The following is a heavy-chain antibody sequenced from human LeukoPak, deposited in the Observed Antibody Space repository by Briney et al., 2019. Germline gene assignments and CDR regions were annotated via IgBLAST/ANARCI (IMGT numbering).Heavy chain of an antibody. D-gene: IGHD4-23*01. CDR3: ARDMGAPDYGSYSVDY. Sequence: SETLSLTCAVSGDSISTNHWWSWVRQPPEGGLEGIEKIHYGGSAAYNPSLKSRFTISRDMSTNQFSLKMTSVTAADTAVYFCARDMGAPDYGSYSVDYWGQGTLVTVSS. J-gene: IGHJ4*02. V-gene: IGHV4-4*02. CDR1: GDSISTNHW. CDR2: IHYGGSA.